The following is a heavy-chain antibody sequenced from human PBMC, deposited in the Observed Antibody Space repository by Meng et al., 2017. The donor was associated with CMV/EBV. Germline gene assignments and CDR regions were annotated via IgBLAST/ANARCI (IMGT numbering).Heavy chain of an antibody. D-gene: IGHD1-7*01. CDR3: ARLRYNWNYGADY. V-gene: IGHV4-39*01. CDR2: IYYSGST. CDR1: GGSISSSSYY. J-gene: IGHJ4*02. Sequence: SETLSLTCTVSGGSISSSSYYWGWIRQPPGKGLEWIGSIYYSGSTYYNPSLKSRVTISVDTSKNQFSLKLSSVTAADTAVYYCARLRYNWNYGADYWGQGTLVTVSS.